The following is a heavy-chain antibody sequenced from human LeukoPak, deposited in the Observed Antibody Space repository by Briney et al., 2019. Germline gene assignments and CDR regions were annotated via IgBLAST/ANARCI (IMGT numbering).Heavy chain of an antibody. Sequence: ASVKISCKASGYTFRGNYIHWLRQAPGQGLEWMGWIDANNGDTKSAQKFQGRVTMSRDTSISTAYMDLSSLSPDDAAVYYCARDPSSVTLYFDYWGQGTLVTVPS. V-gene: IGHV1-2*02. J-gene: IGHJ4*02. CDR1: GYTFRGNY. CDR2: IDANNGDT. CDR3: ARDPSSVTLYFDY. D-gene: IGHD4-11*01.